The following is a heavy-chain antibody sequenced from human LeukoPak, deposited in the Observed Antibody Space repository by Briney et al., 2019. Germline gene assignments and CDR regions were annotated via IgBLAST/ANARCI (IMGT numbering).Heavy chain of an antibody. Sequence: APVKVSCKASGYTFTGYYIHWVRQAPGQGLEWMGWINPNSGGTNYAPTFQGRVTMTRDMSISTAYMELSRLTSDDTTIYYCATTLHIVVVTWHAFDIWGQGTMVTVSS. CDR3: ATTLHIVVVTWHAFDI. V-gene: IGHV1-2*02. CDR1: GYTFTGYY. CDR2: INPNSGGT. D-gene: IGHD2-21*02. J-gene: IGHJ3*02.